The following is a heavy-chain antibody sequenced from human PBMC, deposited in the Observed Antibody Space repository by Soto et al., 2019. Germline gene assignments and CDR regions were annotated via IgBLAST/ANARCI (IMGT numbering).Heavy chain of an antibody. D-gene: IGHD3-9*01. V-gene: IGHV4-59*01. J-gene: IGHJ6*03. CDR3: ARGYFRRPPVDILTGYYKEVPGYYYYMDV. CDR1: GGSISSYY. Sequence: TSETLSLTCTVSGGSISSYYWSWIRQPPGKGLEWIGYIYYSGSTNYNPSLKSRVTISVDTSKNQFSLKLSSVTAADTAVYYCARGYFRRPPVDILTGYYKEVPGYYYYMDVWGKGTTVTVSS. CDR2: IYYSGST.